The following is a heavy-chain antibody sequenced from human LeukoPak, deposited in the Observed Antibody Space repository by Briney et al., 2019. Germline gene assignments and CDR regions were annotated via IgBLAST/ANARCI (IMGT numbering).Heavy chain of an antibody. V-gene: IGHV3-7*01. Sequence: SGGSLRLSCAASGFTFSSQWMSWVRQAPGKGLEWVANINQDASEKYYVNSVKGRFTISRDNAKNSLYLQMNSLRAEDTAVYFCARESTGFSIDYWGQGTLVTVSS. CDR1: GFTFSSQW. D-gene: IGHD1-14*01. CDR3: ARESTGFSIDY. J-gene: IGHJ4*02. CDR2: INQDASEK.